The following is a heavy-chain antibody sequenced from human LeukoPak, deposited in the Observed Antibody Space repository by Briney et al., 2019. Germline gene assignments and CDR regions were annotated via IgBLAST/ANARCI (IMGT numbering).Heavy chain of an antibody. CDR3: AREDYDSFHYYYGMDV. D-gene: IGHD3-22*01. V-gene: IGHV3-33*01. J-gene: IGHJ6*02. CDR1: GFTFSSYG. Sequence: GGSLRLPCAASGFTFSSYGMHWVRQAPGKGLEWVAVIWYDGSNKYYADSVKGRFTISRDNSKNTLYLQMNSLRAEDTAVYYCAREDYDSFHYYYGMDVWGQGTTVTVSS. CDR2: IWYDGSNK.